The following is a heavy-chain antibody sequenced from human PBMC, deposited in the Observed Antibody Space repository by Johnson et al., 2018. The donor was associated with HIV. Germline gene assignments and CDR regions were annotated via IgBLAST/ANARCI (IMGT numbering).Heavy chain of an antibody. Sequence: QVQLVESGGGVVQPGRSLRLSCAASGFTFSSYAMHWVRQAPGKGLEWVAVISYDGSQTYYADSVKGRFIISRDNSKNTLFLQMNSLRPEDTAVYYCARDGGSGSAFDIWGQGTMVTVSS. V-gene: IGHV3-30*04. D-gene: IGHD3-10*01. J-gene: IGHJ3*02. CDR2: ISYDGSQT. CDR3: ARDGGSGSAFDI. CDR1: GFTFSSYA.